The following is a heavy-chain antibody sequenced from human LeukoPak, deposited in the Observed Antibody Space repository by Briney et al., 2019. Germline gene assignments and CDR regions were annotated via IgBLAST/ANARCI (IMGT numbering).Heavy chain of an antibody. CDR1: GGSFSGYY. Sequence: SETLSLTCAVYGGSFSGYYWSWIRQPPGKGLEWIGEINHSGSTNYNPSLKSRVTISVDTSKNQFSLKLSSVTAADTAVYYCARGPDFYGDYVTDAFDIWGQGTMVTVSS. D-gene: IGHD4-17*01. V-gene: IGHV4-34*01. CDR3: ARGPDFYGDYVTDAFDI. J-gene: IGHJ3*02. CDR2: INHSGST.